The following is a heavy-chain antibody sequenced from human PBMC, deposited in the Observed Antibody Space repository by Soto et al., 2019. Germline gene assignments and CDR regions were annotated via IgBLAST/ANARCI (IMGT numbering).Heavy chain of an antibody. D-gene: IGHD6-6*01. Sequence: GASVKVSCKASGYTFTGYYMHWVRQAPGQGLEWMGWINPNSGGTNYAQKFQGWVTMTRDTSISTAYMELSRLRSDDTAVYYCARGLGRGSSSLSGKYGMDVWGQGTTVTVS. J-gene: IGHJ6*02. V-gene: IGHV1-2*04. CDR3: ARGLGRGSSSLSGKYGMDV. CDR1: GYTFTGYY. CDR2: INPNSGGT.